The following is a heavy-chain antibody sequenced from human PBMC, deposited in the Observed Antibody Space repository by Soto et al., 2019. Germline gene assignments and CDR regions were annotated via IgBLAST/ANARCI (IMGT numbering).Heavy chain of an antibody. D-gene: IGHD4-17*01. J-gene: IGHJ4*02. CDR2: IYYSGST. CDR1: GGSISSGGYY. Sequence: QVQLQESGPGLVKPSQTLSLTCTVSGGSISSGGYYWSWIRQHPGKGLEWIGYIYYSGSTYYNPSLKSRVTISVDTSKNQFSLKLSSVTAADTAVYYCSELRSSGYRAGSFDYWGQGTLVTVYS. V-gene: IGHV4-31*03. CDR3: SELRSSGYRAGSFDY.